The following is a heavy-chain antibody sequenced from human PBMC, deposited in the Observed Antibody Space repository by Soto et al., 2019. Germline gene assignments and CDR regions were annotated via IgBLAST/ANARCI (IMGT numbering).Heavy chain of an antibody. D-gene: IGHD6-13*01. V-gene: IGHV1-69*13. J-gene: IGHJ6*02. Sequence: SVKVSCKASGGTFSSYAISCVRQAPGQGLEWMGGIIPIFGTANYAQKFQGRVTITADESTSTAYMELSSLRSEDTAVYYCARVGRGIAAAGMVYYYYGMDVWGQGTTVTVSS. CDR1: GGTFSSYA. CDR3: ARVGRGIAAAGMVYYYYGMDV. CDR2: IIPIFGTA.